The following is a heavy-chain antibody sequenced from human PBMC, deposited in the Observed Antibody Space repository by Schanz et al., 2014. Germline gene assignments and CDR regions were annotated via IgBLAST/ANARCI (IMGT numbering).Heavy chain of an antibody. CDR3: ASGEARVTSSGVVIVPMNV. D-gene: IGHD3-3*01. J-gene: IGHJ6*03. CDR1: GYTFAGHA. Sequence: QLMQSGSEVRKPGASVKVSCQASGYTFAGHAVHWVRQAPGQGPEWVGWIHTGSGNTKYSQKFEGRVTITRDTSARIVYMEWSSLRSEDTAVFFCASGEARVTSSGVVIVPMNVWGKGTTVIVSS. CDR2: IHTGSGNT. V-gene: IGHV1-3*04.